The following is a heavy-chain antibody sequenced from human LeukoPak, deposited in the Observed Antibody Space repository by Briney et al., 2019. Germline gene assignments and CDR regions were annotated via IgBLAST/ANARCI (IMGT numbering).Heavy chain of an antibody. D-gene: IGHD1-26*01. CDR2: IIPILGIA. CDR3: ARETREVDVPFDY. V-gene: IGHV1-69*04. Sequence: GASVKVSCKASGGTFSSYTISWVRQAPGQGLEWMGRIIPILGIANYAHKFQGRVTITADKSTSTAYMELSSLRSEDTAVYYCARETREVDVPFDYWGQGTLVTASS. J-gene: IGHJ4*02. CDR1: GGTFSSYT.